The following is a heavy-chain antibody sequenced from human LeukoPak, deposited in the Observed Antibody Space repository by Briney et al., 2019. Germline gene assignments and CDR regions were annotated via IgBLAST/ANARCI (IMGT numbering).Heavy chain of an antibody. CDR3: ARDSSGL. J-gene: IGHJ4*02. V-gene: IGHV1-18*01. Sequence: ASVKVSCKASGYTFTSYGISWVRQAPGQGLEWMGWISAYNGNTNYAQKLQGRVTITADESTSTAYMELSSLRSEDTAVYYCARDSSGLWGQGTLVTVSS. D-gene: IGHD3-22*01. CDR1: GYTFTSYG. CDR2: ISAYNGNT.